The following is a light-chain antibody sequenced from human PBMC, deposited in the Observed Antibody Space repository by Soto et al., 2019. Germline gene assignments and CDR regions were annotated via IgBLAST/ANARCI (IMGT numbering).Light chain of an antibody. CDR3: AAWDDSLNGYV. V-gene: IGLV1-44*01. J-gene: IGLJ1*01. CDR2: SNN. CDR1: SSNIGSNT. Sequence: QSVLTQPPSASGTPGQRVTISCSGSSSNIGSNTVNWYQQLPGTAPKLLIYSNNQRPSGVPDRFSGSKSGTSASLAISGVQSEDEDDYYCAAWDDSLNGYVFGTGTKLTVL.